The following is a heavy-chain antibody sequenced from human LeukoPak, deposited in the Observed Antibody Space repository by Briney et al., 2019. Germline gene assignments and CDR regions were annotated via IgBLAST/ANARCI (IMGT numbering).Heavy chain of an antibody. Sequence: PSETLSLTCTVSGASISHYYWSWIRQTPERGLEWMGHVHTCGGSTYYPSLKTRLTMSIDTSRSQLSLKLTSVTAADTAVYFCARLGSYRDFWGQGALVTVSS. D-gene: IGHD1-26*01. J-gene: IGHJ4*02. V-gene: IGHV4-4*09. CDR2: VHTCGGS. CDR1: GASISHYY. CDR3: ARLGSYRDF.